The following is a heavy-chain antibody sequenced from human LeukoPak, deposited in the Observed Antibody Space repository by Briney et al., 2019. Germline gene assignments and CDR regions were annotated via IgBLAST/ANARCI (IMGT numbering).Heavy chain of an antibody. CDR3: AREYGSSGYQY. J-gene: IGHJ4*02. CDR1: GGSISSYY. V-gene: IGHV4-59*01. CDR2: IYYSGST. Sequence: PSESLSLTCTVSGGSISSYYWSWIRQPPGKGLEWIGYIYYSGSTNYNPSLMSRVTISVDTSKNQFSLKLSSVTAADTAVYYCAREYGSSGYQYWGQGTLVTVSS. D-gene: IGHD3-22*01.